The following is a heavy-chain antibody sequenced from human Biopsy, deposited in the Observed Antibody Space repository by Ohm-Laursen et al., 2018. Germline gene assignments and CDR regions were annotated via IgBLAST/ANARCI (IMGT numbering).Heavy chain of an antibody. D-gene: IGHD4-17*01. CDR2: IYVSGST. CDR3: ARDSPSYADYPLDS. Sequence: SDTLSLTCCVSGTSIITYSWSWIRQPAGKGLEWIGRIYVSGSTNYNPSLKSRVTMSLDTSESRFSLELASVTAADTAVYYCARDSPSYADYPLDSWGPGILVTVS. J-gene: IGHJ4*02. CDR1: GTSIITYS. V-gene: IGHV4-4*07.